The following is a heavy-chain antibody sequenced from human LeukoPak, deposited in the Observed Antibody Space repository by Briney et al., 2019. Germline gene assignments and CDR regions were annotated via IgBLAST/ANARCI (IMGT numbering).Heavy chain of an antibody. CDR2: IYTSGST. D-gene: IGHD2-2*02. Sequence: SETLSLTCTVSGGSISSYYWSWIRQPAGKGLEWIGRIYTSGSTNYNPSLKSRVTMSVDTSKNQFSLKLSSVTAADTAVYYCARDRPLYCISTSCYKEDYYYYYMDVWGKGTTVTVSS. CDR3: ARDRPLYCISTSCYKEDYYYYYMDV. J-gene: IGHJ6*03. CDR1: GGSISSYY. V-gene: IGHV4-4*07.